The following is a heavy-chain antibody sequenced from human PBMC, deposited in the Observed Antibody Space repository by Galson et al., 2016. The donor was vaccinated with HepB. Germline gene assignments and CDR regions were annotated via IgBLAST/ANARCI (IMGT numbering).Heavy chain of an antibody. V-gene: IGHV3-23*01. J-gene: IGHJ6*03. Sequence: SLRLSCAASGFTFSNAWMSWVRQAPGKGLEWVSSLYGGGYGPRYADSVKGRFTISRDNSKNTLYLQMNGLRVEDTAVYYCAKDRGHEPPYYKDVWGNGTTVIVSS. D-gene: IGHD3-16*01. CDR1: GFTFSNAW. CDR2: LYGGGYGP. CDR3: AKDRGHEPPYYKDV.